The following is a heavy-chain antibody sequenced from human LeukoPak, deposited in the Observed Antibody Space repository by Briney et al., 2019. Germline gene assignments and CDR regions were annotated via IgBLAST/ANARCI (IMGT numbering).Heavy chain of an antibody. V-gene: IGHV3-9*01. J-gene: IGHJ4*02. CDR2: ISWNSGSI. CDR3: AKDIFRGSSGWYFDY. CDR1: GFTFDDYA. Sequence: PGGSLRLSCAASGFTFDDYAMHWVRQAPGKGLEWVSGISWNSGSIGYADSVKGRFTISRDNAKNSLCLQMNSLRAEDTALYYCAKDIFRGSSGWYFDYWGQGTLVTVSS. D-gene: IGHD6-19*01.